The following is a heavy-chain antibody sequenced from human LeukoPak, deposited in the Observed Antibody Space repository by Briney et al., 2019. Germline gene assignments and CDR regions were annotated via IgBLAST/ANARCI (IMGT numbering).Heavy chain of an antibody. D-gene: IGHD3-16*01. Sequence: ASVKVSCKASGYTFTSYGISWVRQAPGQGLEWMGWINPNSGVTNYAQNFQGRVTMTRDTSISTAYMELSRLRSDDTAVYYCARDGVADDYYYYYMDVWGKGTTVTISS. CDR1: GYTFTSYG. V-gene: IGHV1-2*02. CDR2: INPNSGVT. CDR3: ARDGVADDYYYYYMDV. J-gene: IGHJ6*03.